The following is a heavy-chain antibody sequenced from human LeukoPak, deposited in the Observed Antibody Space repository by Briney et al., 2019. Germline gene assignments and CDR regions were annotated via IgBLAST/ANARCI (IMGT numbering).Heavy chain of an antibody. J-gene: IGHJ3*02. CDR2: IWYDGTNR. V-gene: IGHV3-33*01. Sequence: GGSLRLSCTTSGFTFSTYGMHWVRQAPGKGLEWVAVIWYDGTNRYYADSVKGRFTISRDNSKNTLYLQMNSMRAEDTAVYYCASDQDRAFDIWGQGTMVTVSS. CDR3: ASDQDRAFDI. CDR1: GFTFSTYG.